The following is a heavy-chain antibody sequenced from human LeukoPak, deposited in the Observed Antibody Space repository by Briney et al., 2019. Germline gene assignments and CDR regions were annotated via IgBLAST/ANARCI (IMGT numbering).Heavy chain of an antibody. D-gene: IGHD5-12*01. J-gene: IGHJ6*03. CDR2: ISYAGSNQ. V-gene: IGHV3-30*03. Sequence: PGRSLRLSCAASGFTFSSYGMHWVRQAPGKGLEWVAVISYAGSNQYYADSVKGRFTISRDNSKNTLYLQMNSLRAEDTAVYYCARNSGYEDDYYYYYMDVWGKGTTVTVSS. CDR1: GFTFSSYG. CDR3: ARNSGYEDDYYYYYMDV.